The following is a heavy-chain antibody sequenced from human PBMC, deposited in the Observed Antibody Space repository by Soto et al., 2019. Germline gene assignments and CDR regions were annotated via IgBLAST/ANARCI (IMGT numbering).Heavy chain of an antibody. CDR2: ISAYDGLT. CDR1: GYIFTNYG. CDR3: ARVRYHDTSGYYDVDY. D-gene: IGHD3-22*01. V-gene: IGHV1-18*01. J-gene: IGHJ4*02. Sequence: QVQLVQSAAEVKKPGASVKVSCKTSGYIFTNYGISWVRQAPGQGLEWMEWISAYDGLTNHSQKFQGRVTMTTDTSTSTAYMELRSLSSDDAAVYYCARVRYHDTSGYYDVDYWGQGTLVTVSS.